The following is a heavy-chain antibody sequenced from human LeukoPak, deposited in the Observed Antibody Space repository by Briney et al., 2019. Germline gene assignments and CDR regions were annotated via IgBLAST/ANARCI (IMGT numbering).Heavy chain of an antibody. CDR3: ARWGYDILTGPNWFDP. V-gene: IGHV1-69*05. Sequence: VASVKVSCKASGGTFSSYAISWVRQAPGQGLEWMGGIIPIFGTANYAQKFQGRVTITTDESTSTAYMELSSLRSEDTAVYYCARWGYDILTGPNWFDPWGQGTLVTVSS. CDR2: IIPIFGTA. D-gene: IGHD3-9*01. CDR1: GGTFSSYA. J-gene: IGHJ5*02.